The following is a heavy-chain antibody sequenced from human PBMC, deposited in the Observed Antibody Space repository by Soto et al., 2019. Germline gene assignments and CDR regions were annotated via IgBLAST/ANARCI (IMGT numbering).Heavy chain of an antibody. Sequence: PGGSLRLSCAASGFTFSRHSMNWVRQAPGKGLEWVSSISSSSSYIYYADSVKGRFTISRDNAKNSLYLQMNSLRAEDTAVYYCARDLAAAVSYGMDVWRQGTTVTVPS. V-gene: IGHV3-21*01. J-gene: IGHJ6*02. CDR1: GFTFSRHS. CDR3: ARDLAAAVSYGMDV. CDR2: ISSSSSYI. D-gene: IGHD6-13*01.